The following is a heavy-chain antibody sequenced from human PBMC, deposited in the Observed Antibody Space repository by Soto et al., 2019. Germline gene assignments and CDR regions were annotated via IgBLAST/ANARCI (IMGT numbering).Heavy chain of an antibody. J-gene: IGHJ5*02. V-gene: IGHV1-69*06. CDR3: TRGIQLWS. D-gene: IGHD5-18*01. CDR2: IIPLSGTP. CDR1: VGTFSNSA. Sequence: QVQLVQSGAEVKKPGSSVKVSCKASVGTFSNSALTWVRHAPGQGLEWMGGIIPLSGTPHYAQKFQGRVTITADKSTTTVYMELSSLRSDDTAVYYCTRGIQLWSWGQGTLVTVYS.